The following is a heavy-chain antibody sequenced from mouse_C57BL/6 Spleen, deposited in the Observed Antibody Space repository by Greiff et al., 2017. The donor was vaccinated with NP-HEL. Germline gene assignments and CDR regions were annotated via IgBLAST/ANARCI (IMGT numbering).Heavy chain of an antibody. CDR1: GYTFTDYE. J-gene: IGHJ2*01. Sequence: VQLQQSGAELVRPGASVTLSCKASGYTFTDYEMHWVKQTPVHGLEWIGAIDPETGGTAYNQKFKGKAILTADKSSSTAYMELRSLTSEDSAVYYCTRGQLRLPYYFDYWGQGTTLTVSS. D-gene: IGHD3-2*02. V-gene: IGHV1-15*01. CDR2: IDPETGGT. CDR3: TRGQLRLPYYFDY.